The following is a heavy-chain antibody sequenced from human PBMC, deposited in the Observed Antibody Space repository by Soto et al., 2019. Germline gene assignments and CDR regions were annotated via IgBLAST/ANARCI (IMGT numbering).Heavy chain of an antibody. J-gene: IGHJ4*02. Sequence: PGGSLRLSCAASGFTFTIHALHLVRQSPGKGLEWVALISNDGGKKQYAESVEGRFTVSRDSSRNTLYLQLNSLRPDDTAVYFCARDAGNTGVLPFFDFWGQGNFVTVSS. CDR3: ARDAGNTGVLPFFDF. V-gene: IGHV3-30-3*01. D-gene: IGHD7-27*01. CDR1: GFTFTIHA. CDR2: ISNDGGKK.